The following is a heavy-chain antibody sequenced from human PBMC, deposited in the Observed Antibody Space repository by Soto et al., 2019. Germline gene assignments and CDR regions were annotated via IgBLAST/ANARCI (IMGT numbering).Heavy chain of an antibody. CDR2: IKQDGSEK. CDR3: ARARLYGDLDY. Sequence: EVQLVESGGGLVQPGGSLRLSCAASGFTFSSYWMNWVRQAPGKGLEWVANIKQDGSEKYYVDSVKGRFTLSRDNAKNSLYLQMNSLRAEDTAVYYCARARLYGDLDYWGQGTLITVSS. J-gene: IGHJ4*02. CDR1: GFTFSSYW. V-gene: IGHV3-7*01. D-gene: IGHD4-17*01.